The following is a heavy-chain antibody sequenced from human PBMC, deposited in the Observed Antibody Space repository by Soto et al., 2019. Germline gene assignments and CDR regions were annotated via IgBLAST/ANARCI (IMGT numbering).Heavy chain of an antibody. CDR2: IYYSGST. V-gene: IGHV4-59*01. CDR1: GGSISSYY. J-gene: IGHJ4*02. D-gene: IGHD6-19*01. Sequence: QVQLQESGPGLVKPSETLSLTCTVSGGSISSYYWSWIRQPPGKGLEWIGYIYYSGSTNYNPSLKSRVTISVDTSKNQFSLKLSSVTAADTAVYYCARVKVGSGWSNRKNHFDYWGQGTLVTVSS. CDR3: ARVKVGSGWSNRKNHFDY.